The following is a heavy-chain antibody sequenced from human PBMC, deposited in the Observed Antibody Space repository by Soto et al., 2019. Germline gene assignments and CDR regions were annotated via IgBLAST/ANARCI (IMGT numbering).Heavy chain of an antibody. D-gene: IGHD3-10*01. CDR1: GFSFSHYL. V-gene: IGHV3-74*01. CDR2: ISPDGRTT. J-gene: IGHJ4*02. Sequence: GGSLRLSCSASGFSFSHYLMHWVRQAPGKGLVWVSRISPDGRTTTYADPVKGRFTISRDNAKSTLYLQMNSLTVEDGAVYYCADSWLPTSYWGPGTLVTVSS. CDR3: ADSWLPTSY.